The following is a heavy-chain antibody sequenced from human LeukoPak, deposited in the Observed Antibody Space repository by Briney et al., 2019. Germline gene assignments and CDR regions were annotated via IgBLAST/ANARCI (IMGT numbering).Heavy chain of an antibody. J-gene: IGHJ4*02. CDR2: INSDGSST. D-gene: IGHD2-21*02. CDR1: GFTFSSYW. CDR3: ARVAVTYRGDWPFDY. V-gene: IGHV3-74*01. Sequence: GGSLRLSCAASGFTFSSYWMHWVRQSPEKGLVWVSHINSDGSSTSYADYVKGRFTISRDNAKNTLYLQMNSLRAEDTAVYYCARVAVTYRGDWPFDYWGQGTLVTVSS.